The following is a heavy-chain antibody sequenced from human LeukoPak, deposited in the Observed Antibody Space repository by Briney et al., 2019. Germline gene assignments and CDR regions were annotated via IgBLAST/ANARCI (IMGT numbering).Heavy chain of an antibody. V-gene: IGHV3-21*01. D-gene: IGHD6-19*01. Sequence: GGSLRLSCAASGFTFSSYSMNWVRQAPGKGLEWVSSISSSSSYIYYADSVKGRFTISRDNAKNSLYLQMNSLRAEDTAVYYCARETSVAGIDYYYYMDVWGKGTTVTVSS. CDR3: ARETSVAGIDYYYYMDV. CDR1: GFTFSSYS. CDR2: ISSSSSYI. J-gene: IGHJ6*03.